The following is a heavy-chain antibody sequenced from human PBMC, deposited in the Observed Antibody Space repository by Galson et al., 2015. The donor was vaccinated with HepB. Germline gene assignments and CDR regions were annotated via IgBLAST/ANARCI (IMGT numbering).Heavy chain of an antibody. V-gene: IGHV5-10-1*01. J-gene: IGHJ4*02. D-gene: IGHD3-10*01. Sequence: QSGAEVKKPGESLRISCKGSGYSFTSYWISWVRQMPGKGLEWMGRIDPSDSYTNYSPSFQGHVTISADKSISTAYLQWSSLKASDTAMYYCASYEHRVSWWFGELPHYWGQGTLVTVSS. CDR2: IDPSDSYT. CDR1: GYSFTSYW. CDR3: ASYEHRVSWWFGELPHY.